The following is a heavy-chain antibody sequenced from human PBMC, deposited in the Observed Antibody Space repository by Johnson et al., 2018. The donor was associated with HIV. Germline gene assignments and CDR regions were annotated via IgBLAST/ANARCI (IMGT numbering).Heavy chain of an antibody. J-gene: IGHJ3*02. CDR3: ARVRIGRENAFDI. Sequence: QVQLVESGGDVVQPGRSLRLSCAASGFTFRSYAMHWVRQAPGKGLEWVAAIGYDGNDKDYADSVKGRFTISRDNSRNTLYLHLNNLRAVDTAVYYCARVRIGRENAFDIWGQGTMVTVSS. V-gene: IGHV3-30*04. CDR1: GFTFRSYA. CDR2: IGYDGNDK. D-gene: IGHD1-26*01.